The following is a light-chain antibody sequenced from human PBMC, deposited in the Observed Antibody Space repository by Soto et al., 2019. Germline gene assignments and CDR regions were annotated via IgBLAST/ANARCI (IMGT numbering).Light chain of an antibody. J-gene: IGLJ1*01. CDR2: STS. Sequence: QSVLTQRPSASGTPGQIVAISCSGSSSNIGSNTVTWYQQLPGTAPKLLIYSTSQRSSGVPGRFSGSKSGASASLSISGLQSEDEADYYCAAWDDRLDVYVFGTGTKGHRP. CDR3: AAWDDRLDVYV. V-gene: IGLV1-44*01. CDR1: SSNIGSNT.